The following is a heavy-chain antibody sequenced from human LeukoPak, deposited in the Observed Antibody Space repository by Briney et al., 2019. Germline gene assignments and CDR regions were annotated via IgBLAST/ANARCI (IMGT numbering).Heavy chain of an antibody. D-gene: IGHD2-15*01. Sequence: SETLSLTCTVSGGSISSYYWSWIRQPPGKGLEWIGYIYYSGSTDYNPSLKSRVTISVDTSKNQFSLKLSSVTAADTAVYYCARGRGGYLDYWGQGTLVTVSS. CDR1: GGSISSYY. CDR3: ARGRGGYLDY. CDR2: IYYSGST. V-gene: IGHV4-59*01. J-gene: IGHJ4*02.